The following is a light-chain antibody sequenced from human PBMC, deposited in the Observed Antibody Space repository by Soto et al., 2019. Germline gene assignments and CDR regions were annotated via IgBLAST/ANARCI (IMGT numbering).Light chain of an antibody. CDR1: SRDVGEYNY. Sequence: QSALTQPASVSGSPGQSITISCTGTSRDVGEYNYVSWYQQHPGKAPKLMIYDVSDRPSGVSNRFSGSKSGNTASLTISGLQAEDDADYYCSSYTSSSTPYVFGTGTKVTVL. J-gene: IGLJ1*01. CDR2: DVS. CDR3: SSYTSSSTPYV. V-gene: IGLV2-14*01.